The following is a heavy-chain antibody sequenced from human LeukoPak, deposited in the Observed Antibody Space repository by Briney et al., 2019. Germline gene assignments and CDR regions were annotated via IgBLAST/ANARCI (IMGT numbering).Heavy chain of an antibody. D-gene: IGHD6-13*01. V-gene: IGHV3-30*18. CDR3: AKDLEVAAAQGNYFDY. J-gene: IGHJ4*02. Sequence: PGGSLRLSCAVSGFTFSSYAMNWVRQAPGKGREWVALISFDGSNKYYADSVKGRFTISRDISKNTLSLQMNSLRAEDTAVYYCAKDLEVAAAQGNYFDYWGQGTLVTVSS. CDR2: ISFDGSNK. CDR1: GFTFSSYA.